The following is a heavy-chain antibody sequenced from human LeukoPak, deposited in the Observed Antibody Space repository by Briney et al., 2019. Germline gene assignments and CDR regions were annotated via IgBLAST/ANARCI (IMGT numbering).Heavy chain of an antibody. V-gene: IGHV5-51*01. CDR2: IYPGDSDT. D-gene: IGHD1-1*01. CDR3: ARHTTGDYYYPMDL. Sequence: GESLQISCKGSGYSFSSYWIVWVRQLPGKGLECMGIIYPGDSDTRYSPSFQGQVTISADKSISTAYLHWSSLKASDTAMYYCARHTTGDYYYPMDLWGQRSPGTVSS. J-gene: IGHJ6*02. CDR1: GYSFSSYW.